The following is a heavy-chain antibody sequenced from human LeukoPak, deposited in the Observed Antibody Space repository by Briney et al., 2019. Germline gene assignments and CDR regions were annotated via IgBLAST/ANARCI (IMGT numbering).Heavy chain of an antibody. CDR2: IGTAGDT. V-gene: IGHV3-13*01. Sequence: GGSLRLSCAASGFTFNNYAMHWVRQATGKGLEWVSAIGTAGDTYYPGSVKGRFTISRENAKNSLYLQMNSLRAEDTAVYYCARAGGYYGSGSYYVHYYYGMDVWGQGTTVTVSS. J-gene: IGHJ6*02. D-gene: IGHD3-10*01. CDR1: GFTFNNYA. CDR3: ARAGGYYGSGSYYVHYYYGMDV.